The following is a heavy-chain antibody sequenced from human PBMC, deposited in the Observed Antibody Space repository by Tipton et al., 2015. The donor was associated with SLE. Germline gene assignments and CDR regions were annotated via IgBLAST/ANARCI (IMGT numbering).Heavy chain of an antibody. V-gene: IGHV3-66*01. CDR1: GFTVSSNY. CDR2: IYSGGST. Sequence: SLRLSCAASGFTVSSNYMSWVRQAPGKGLEWVSVIYSGGSTYYADSVKGRFTISRDNSKNTLYLQMNSLRAEDTAVYYCARAYCGGDCYSHYYYYYGMEVWGQGTTVTVSS. D-gene: IGHD2-21*01. CDR3: ARAYCGGDCYSHYYYYYGMEV. J-gene: IGHJ6*02.